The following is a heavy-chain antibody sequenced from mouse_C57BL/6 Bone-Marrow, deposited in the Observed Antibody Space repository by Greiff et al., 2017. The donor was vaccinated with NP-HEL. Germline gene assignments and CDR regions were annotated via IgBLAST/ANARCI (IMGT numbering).Heavy chain of an antibody. V-gene: IGHV1-26*01. D-gene: IGHD3-2*02. CDR2: INPNNGGT. CDR1: GYTFTDYY. CDR3: AMALDSSGPWFAY. Sequence: EVQLQQSGPELVKPGASVKISCKASGYTFTDYYMNWVKQSHGKSLEWIGDINPNNGGTSYNQKFKGKATLTVDKSSSTAYMELRSLTSEDSAVYYCAMALDSSGPWFAYWGQGTLVTVSA. J-gene: IGHJ3*01.